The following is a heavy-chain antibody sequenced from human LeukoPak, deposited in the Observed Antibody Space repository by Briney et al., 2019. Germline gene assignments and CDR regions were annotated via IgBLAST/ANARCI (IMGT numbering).Heavy chain of an antibody. Sequence: PGGSLRLSCAASGFTFSSYAMSWVRQAPGKGLEWVSAISGSGGSTYYADSVKGRFTISRDNSKNALYLQMNSLRAEDTAVYYCAKDPNYDILTGYEFDYWGQGTLVTVSS. CDR1: GFTFSSYA. CDR2: ISGSGGST. CDR3: AKDPNYDILTGYEFDY. V-gene: IGHV3-23*01. D-gene: IGHD3-9*01. J-gene: IGHJ4*02.